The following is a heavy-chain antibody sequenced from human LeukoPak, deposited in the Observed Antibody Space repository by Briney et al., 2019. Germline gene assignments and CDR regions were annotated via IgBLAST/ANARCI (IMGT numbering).Heavy chain of an antibody. Sequence: GGSLRLSCAASGFTFDDYGMSWVRHAPGKGLEWVSGINWNGGSTGYADSVKGRFTISRDNARNSLYLQMNSLRAEDTALYHCAREGIAVAGGLGYWGQGTLVTVSS. CDR2: INWNGGST. D-gene: IGHD6-19*01. CDR3: AREGIAVAGGLGY. V-gene: IGHV3-20*01. J-gene: IGHJ4*02. CDR1: GFTFDDYG.